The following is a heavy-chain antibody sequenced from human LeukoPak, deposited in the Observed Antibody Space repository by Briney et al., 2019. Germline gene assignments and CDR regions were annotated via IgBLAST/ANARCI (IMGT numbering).Heavy chain of an antibody. D-gene: IGHD1-26*01. CDR1: GGSISSYY. CDR3: ARASGSYYRGGLRLDY. Sequence: SGTLSLTCTVSGGSISSYYWSWIRQPPGKGLEWIGYIYYSGSTNYNPSLKRRVTISVDTSKNQFSLKLSSVTAADTAVYYCARASGSYYRGGLRLDYWGQGTLVTVSS. CDR2: IYYSGST. V-gene: IGHV4-59*01. J-gene: IGHJ4*02.